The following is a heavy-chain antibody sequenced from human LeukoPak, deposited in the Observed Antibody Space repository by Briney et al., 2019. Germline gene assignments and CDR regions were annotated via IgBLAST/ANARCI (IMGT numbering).Heavy chain of an antibody. J-gene: IGHJ4*02. CDR2: ISGDGGST. D-gene: IGHD3-16*01. CDR3: AKDSPAGGCFDY. Sequence: PGGSLRLSCAASGFTFSSYAMNWVRQAPGKGLEWVSTISGDGGSTYYADSVKGRFSISRDNSKNTLYLQMNSLRAEDTAVYYCAKDSPAGGCFDYWGQGTVVTVSS. CDR1: GFTFSSYA. V-gene: IGHV3-23*01.